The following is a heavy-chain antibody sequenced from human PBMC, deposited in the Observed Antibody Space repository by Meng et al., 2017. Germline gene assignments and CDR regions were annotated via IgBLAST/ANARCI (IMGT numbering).Heavy chain of an antibody. Sequence: GSLRLSCTVSGGSISSSSYYWGWIRQPPGKGLEWIGSIYYSGSTYYNPSLKSRVTISVDTSKNQFSLKLSSVTAADTAVYYCARFQYYYDSSGYYYGRGLDYWGQGTLVTVSS. CDR1: GGSISSSSYY. V-gene: IGHV4-39*07. D-gene: IGHD3-22*01. CDR2: IYYSGST. J-gene: IGHJ4*02. CDR3: ARFQYYYDSSGYYYGRGLDY.